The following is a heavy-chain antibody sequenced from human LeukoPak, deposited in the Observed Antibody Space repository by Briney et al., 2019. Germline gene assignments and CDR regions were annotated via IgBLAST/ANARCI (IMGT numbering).Heavy chain of an antibody. CDR2: IYYSGST. D-gene: IGHD5-18*01. CDR1: GGSISSHY. V-gene: IGHV4-59*11. CDR3: AVLRGYSYGSYFDY. J-gene: IGHJ4*02. Sequence: SETLSLTCTVSGGSISSHYWSWIRQPPGKGLEWIGYIYYSGSTNYNPSLKSRVTISVDTSKNQFSLKLSSVTAADTAVYYCAVLRGYSYGSYFDYWGQGTLVTVSS.